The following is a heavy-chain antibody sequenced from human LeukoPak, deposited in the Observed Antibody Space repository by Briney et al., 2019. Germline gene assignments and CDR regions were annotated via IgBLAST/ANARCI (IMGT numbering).Heavy chain of an antibody. Sequence: GGSLRLSCAATGFTLSGHSMNWVRQAPGKGLDWVSSISPTSAYIYYQDSVKGRFTISRDDAKNSLYLEMDSLRAEDTAVYYCARTIYYYESTSYFSDAFDAWGQGTMVTVSS. J-gene: IGHJ3*01. D-gene: IGHD3-22*01. CDR3: ARTIYYYESTSYFSDAFDA. CDR1: GFTLSGHS. CDR2: ISPTSAYI. V-gene: IGHV3-21*01.